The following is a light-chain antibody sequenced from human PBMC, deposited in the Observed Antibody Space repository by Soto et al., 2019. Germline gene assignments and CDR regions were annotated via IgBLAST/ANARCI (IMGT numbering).Light chain of an antibody. V-gene: IGKV3-20*01. Sequence: EVVLTQSPGTQSLSPGERVTLSCRASHCIGSDYLAWYQQKPGQAPRLLIYAASNRATGIPDRFSGSGSGTDFTLTISRLEPEDFAVYYCQQYGDSPIYTFGQGTKLEIK. CDR1: HCIGSDY. CDR3: QQYGDSPIYT. CDR2: AAS. J-gene: IGKJ2*01.